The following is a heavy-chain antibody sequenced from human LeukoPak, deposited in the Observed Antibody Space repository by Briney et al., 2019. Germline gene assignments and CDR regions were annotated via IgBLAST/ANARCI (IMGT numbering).Heavy chain of an antibody. CDR3: ARGEVAALLDAFHI. J-gene: IGHJ3*02. V-gene: IGHV1-8*01. CDR1: GYTFTSYD. Sequence: GASVKLSSKASGYTFTSYDINWVRQATGQGLEWMGWMNPNSGNTGYAQKFQGRVAMTRNTSISTAYMELSSLRSEDTAVYYCARGEVAALLDAFHIWGQGTMITVSS. D-gene: IGHD2-15*01. CDR2: MNPNSGNT.